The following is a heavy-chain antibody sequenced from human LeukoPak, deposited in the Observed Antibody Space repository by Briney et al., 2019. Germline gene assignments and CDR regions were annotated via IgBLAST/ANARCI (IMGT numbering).Heavy chain of an antibody. CDR1: GFTFNTYS. CDR3: ARDARESSGRKFDY. Sequence: GGSLRLSCAASGFTFNTYSMNWVRQAPGKGLEWVSSISCSTSFIYYADSVKGRFTISRDNAKNSLYLLMNSLRAEDTALYYCARDARESSGRKFDYWGQGTLVTVSS. D-gene: IGHD6-19*01. J-gene: IGHJ4*02. CDR2: ISCSTSFI. V-gene: IGHV3-21*01.